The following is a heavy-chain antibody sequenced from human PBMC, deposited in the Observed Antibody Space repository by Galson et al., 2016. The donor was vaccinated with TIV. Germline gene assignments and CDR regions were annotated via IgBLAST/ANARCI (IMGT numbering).Heavy chain of an antibody. J-gene: IGHJ4*02. CDR3: ARSGDYGDY. CDR2: MNPNXXNT. D-gene: IGHD4-17*01. CDR1: GYTFTSYD. Sequence: SVKVSCKASGYTFTSYDINWVRQATGQGLEWMGWMNPNXXNTGYAQKFRGRVTMTRNTSVRTAYMELSSLRSEDTAVYYCARSGDYGDYWGQGTLVTVSS. V-gene: IGHV1-8*02.